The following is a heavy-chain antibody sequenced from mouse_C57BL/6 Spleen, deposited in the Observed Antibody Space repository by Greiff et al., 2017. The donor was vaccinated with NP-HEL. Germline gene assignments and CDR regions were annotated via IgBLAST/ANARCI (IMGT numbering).Heavy chain of an antibody. J-gene: IGHJ2*01. CDR1: GYSFTGYY. Sequence: VQLKESGPALVKPGASVKISCKASGYSFTGYYMNWVKQSPEKSLEWIGEINPSTGGTTYNQKFKAKATLTVDKSSSTAYMQLKSLTSEDSAVYYCASTGTDYWGQGTTLTVSS. CDR3: ASTGTDY. D-gene: IGHD4-1*02. CDR2: INPSTGGT. V-gene: IGHV1-42*01.